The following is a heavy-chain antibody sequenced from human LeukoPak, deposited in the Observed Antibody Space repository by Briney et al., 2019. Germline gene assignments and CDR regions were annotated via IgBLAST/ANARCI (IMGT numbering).Heavy chain of an antibody. V-gene: IGHV3-7*01. CDR1: GFTFSSYG. D-gene: IGHD4-17*01. CDR2: IKQDGSEK. CDR3: VRGGNHGDYWYFDL. J-gene: IGHJ2*01. Sequence: GGSLRLSCAASGFTFSSYGMHWVRQAPGKGPEWVANIKQDGSEKYYVDSVKGRFTISRDNAETSLHLQMNSLRAEDTAVYYCVRGGNHGDYWYFDLWGRGTLVTVSS.